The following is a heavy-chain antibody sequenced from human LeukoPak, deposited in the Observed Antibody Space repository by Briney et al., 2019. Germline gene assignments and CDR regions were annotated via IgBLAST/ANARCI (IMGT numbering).Heavy chain of an antibody. V-gene: IGHV4-4*07. CDR1: GGSISSYY. D-gene: IGHD7-27*01. J-gene: IGHJ4*02. CDR2: IYTSGST. Sequence: PSETLSLTCTVSGGSISSYYWSWIRQPAGKGLEWIGRIYTSGSTNYNPSLKSRVTMSIATSKNQFSLKLSSVTAADTAVYYCAREESLGNLDYWGQGTLVTVSS. CDR3: AREESLGNLDY.